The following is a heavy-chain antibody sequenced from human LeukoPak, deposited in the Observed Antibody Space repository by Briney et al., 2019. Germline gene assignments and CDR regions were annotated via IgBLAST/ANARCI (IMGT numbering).Heavy chain of an antibody. CDR2: IYTSGST. CDR1: GGSISNSY. Sequence: PSETLSLTCTVSGGSISNSYWSWIRQPAGKGLEWIGRIYTSGSTNYNPSLKSRVTMSLDTSKNHLSLKLASVTAADTAVYYCARDTLLILAGHFDYWGQGILATVSS. J-gene: IGHJ4*02. D-gene: IGHD6-19*01. V-gene: IGHV4-4*07. CDR3: ARDTLLILAGHFDY.